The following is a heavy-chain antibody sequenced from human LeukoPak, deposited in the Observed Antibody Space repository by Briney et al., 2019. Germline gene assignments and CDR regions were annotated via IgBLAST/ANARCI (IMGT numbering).Heavy chain of an antibody. CDR1: GYTFTGYY. D-gene: IGHD6-19*01. CDR3: ATFVSGYSSGWTLFDY. CDR2: INPNSGGT. V-gene: IGHV1-2*02. J-gene: IGHJ4*02. Sequence: GASVKVSCKASGYTFTGYYMHWVRQAPGQGLEWMGWINPNSGGTNYAQKFQGRVTMTRDTSISTAYMELSRLRSDDTAVYYCATFVSGYSSGWTLFDYWGQGTLVTVSS.